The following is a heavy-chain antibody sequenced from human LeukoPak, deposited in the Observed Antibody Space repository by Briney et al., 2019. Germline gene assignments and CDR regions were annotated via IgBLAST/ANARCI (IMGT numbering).Heavy chain of an antibody. V-gene: IGHV1-69*04. Sequence: SVKVSCKASGGTFGSYAISWVRQAPGQGLEWMGRIIPILGIANYAQKFQGRVTITADKSTSTAYMELSSLRSEDTAVYYFARLAVAGFHGVFDYWGQGTLVTVSS. CDR3: ARLAVAGFHGVFDY. J-gene: IGHJ4*02. D-gene: IGHD6-19*01. CDR1: GGTFGSYA. CDR2: IIPILGIA.